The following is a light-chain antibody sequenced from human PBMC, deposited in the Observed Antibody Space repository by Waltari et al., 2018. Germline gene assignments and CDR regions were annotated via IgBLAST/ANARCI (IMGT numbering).Light chain of an antibody. CDR2: SNN. CDR1: SSNIGSNT. Sequence: QSVLTQPPSASGTPGQRVTISCSGSSSNIGSNTVNWYQQLPGTAPKFRIYSNNQRPSGVPDRFSGSKSGTSASLAISGLQSEDEADYYCATWDDSLNGPLFGGGTKLTVL. V-gene: IGLV1-44*01. CDR3: ATWDDSLNGPL. J-gene: IGLJ3*02.